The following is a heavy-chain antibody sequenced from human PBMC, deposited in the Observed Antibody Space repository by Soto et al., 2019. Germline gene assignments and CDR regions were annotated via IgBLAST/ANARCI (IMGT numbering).Heavy chain of an antibody. Sequence: PGGSLRLSCAASGFTVSSNYMSWVRQAPGKGLEWVSVIYGGGSTYYADSVRGRFTVSRDNSKNTLYLQMNSLRAEDTAVYYCAEAGPHYYDSSGYYVWGQGTLVTVSS. D-gene: IGHD3-22*01. CDR3: AEAGPHYYDSSGYYV. CDR2: IYGGGST. CDR1: GFTVSSNY. J-gene: IGHJ4*02. V-gene: IGHV3-53*01.